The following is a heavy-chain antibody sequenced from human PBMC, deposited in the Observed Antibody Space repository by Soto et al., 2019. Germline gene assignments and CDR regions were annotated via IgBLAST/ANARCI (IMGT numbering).Heavy chain of an antibody. J-gene: IGHJ4*02. CDR1: GYTFTSYS. CDR3: ARGLHVYHLDY. D-gene: IGHD3-16*01. Sequence: GASVKVSCKASGYTFTSYSMHWVRQAPGQRLEWMGWINAGNANTKYSQKFQGRVTITRDTSASTAYMELSSLRSEDTAVYYCARGLHVYHLDYWGQGTLVTVSS. CDR2: INAGNANT. V-gene: IGHV1-3*01.